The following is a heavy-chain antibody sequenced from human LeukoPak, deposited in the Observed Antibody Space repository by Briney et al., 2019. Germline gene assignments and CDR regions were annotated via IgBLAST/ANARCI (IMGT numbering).Heavy chain of an antibody. Sequence: GGSLRLSCEVSRFTFSSYAMSWVRQAPGKGLEWVSTISAAGGTTYYADFVKGRFTIPRDNSKNTLYLQMNSLRAEDTAVYYCAKGLPLWSTFDYWGQGTLVTVSS. D-gene: IGHD5-18*01. J-gene: IGHJ4*02. V-gene: IGHV3-23*01. CDR2: ISAAGGTT. CDR1: RFTFSSYA. CDR3: AKGLPLWSTFDY.